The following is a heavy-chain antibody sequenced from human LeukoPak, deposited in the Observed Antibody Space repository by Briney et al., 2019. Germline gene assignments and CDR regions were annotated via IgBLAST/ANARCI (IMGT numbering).Heavy chain of an antibody. Sequence: SETLSLTCTVSDYSISSGYGYYWGWIRQPPGKGLEWIGNIYHSGITYYNHFDSSLKSRVTISIDTSKNQFSLRLTSVTAADTAVYFCATLVSTRYYFDYWGQGTLVTVSS. CDR2: IYHSGIT. V-gene: IGHV4-38-2*02. D-gene: IGHD5/OR15-5a*01. CDR3: ATLVSTRYYFDY. CDR1: DYSISSGYGYY. J-gene: IGHJ4*02.